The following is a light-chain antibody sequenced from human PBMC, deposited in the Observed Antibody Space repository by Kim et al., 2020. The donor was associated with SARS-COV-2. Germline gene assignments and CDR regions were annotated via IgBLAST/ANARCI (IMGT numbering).Light chain of an antibody. Sequence: ASGGDKVPITCRAIQSISSWLAWYQQKPGKAPRLLIYQASSLESGVSSRFSGSGSGTEFSFTISSLQPEDFATYYCQQYSGYSQTFGQGTKVEIK. V-gene: IGKV1-5*03. CDR3: QQYSGYSQT. CDR1: QSISSW. CDR2: QAS. J-gene: IGKJ1*01.